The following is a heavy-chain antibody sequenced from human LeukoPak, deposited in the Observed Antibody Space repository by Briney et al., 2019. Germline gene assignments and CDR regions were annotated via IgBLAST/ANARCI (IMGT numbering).Heavy chain of an antibody. D-gene: IGHD3-3*01. V-gene: IGHV4-59*01. CDR2: ISHSGGN. CDR1: GGSISDYS. Sequence: SETLSLTCTVSGGSISDYSWNWIRQPPGKGLEWIGYISHSGGNNYSPSLKSRVTLSVDTSKNHFSLRLTSVTAADTAVYYCARDPFWSGYAGDYYYGLDVWGQGTTVTISS. CDR3: ARDPFWSGYAGDYYYGLDV. J-gene: IGHJ6*02.